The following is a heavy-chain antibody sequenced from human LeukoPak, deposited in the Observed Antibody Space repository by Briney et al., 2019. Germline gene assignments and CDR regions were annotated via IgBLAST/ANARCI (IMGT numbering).Heavy chain of an antibody. CDR1: GLSFSSNY. CDR2: ISSGGSTM. J-gene: IGHJ4*02. V-gene: IGHV3-11*04. Sequence: GGSLRLSCVASGLSFSSNYMSWVRQAPGKGLEWVSYISSGGSTMYYADSVKGRFSISRDNAKNSPYLQMNSLRAEDTGFYYCARDLDVGASTGTFDYWGQGTRVTVSS. CDR3: ARDLDVGASTGTFDY. D-gene: IGHD1-26*01.